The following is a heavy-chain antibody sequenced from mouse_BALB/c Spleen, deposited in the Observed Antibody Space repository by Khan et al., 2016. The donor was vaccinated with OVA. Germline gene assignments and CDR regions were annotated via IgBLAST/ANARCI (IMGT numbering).Heavy chain of an antibody. Sequence: DLVKPGASVKLSCKASGYTFTSYWINWIKQRPGQGLEWIGRVSPGSGSPYYNEMFKGKATVTVDKSASTAYIQLNSLSSEDSAVYCCTRSNYYGNSLYARDYWGQGTSVTVSS. V-gene: IGHV1S41*01. CDR3: TRSNYYGNSLYARDY. CDR2: VSPGSGSP. D-gene: IGHD1-1*01. CDR1: GYTFTSYW. J-gene: IGHJ4*01.